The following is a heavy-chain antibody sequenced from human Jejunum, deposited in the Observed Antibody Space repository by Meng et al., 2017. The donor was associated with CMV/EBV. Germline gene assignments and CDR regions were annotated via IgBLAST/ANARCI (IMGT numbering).Heavy chain of an antibody. D-gene: IGHD3-10*01. CDR3: ARIPWFGEMGDFSYHFDN. CDR1: NDGRKY. J-gene: IGHJ4*02. Sequence: NDGRKYWSWVRQPHRKGLEWIKYMYYSESTSYNPTLKNRVTVAVDTYKNQFSLKLISVTAADTAVYYCARIPWFGEMGDFSYHFDNWGQGTLVTVSS. CDR2: MYYSEST. V-gene: IGHV4-61*01.